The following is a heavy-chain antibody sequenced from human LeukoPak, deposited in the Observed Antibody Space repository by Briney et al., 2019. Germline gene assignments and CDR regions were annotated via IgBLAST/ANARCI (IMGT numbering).Heavy chain of an antibody. V-gene: IGHV3-48*02. CDR3: ARDTLWDYGMDA. Sequence: GGSLRLSCAASGFSFSISTMNWVRQAPGKGLEWVSYIRSSSSISYADSVKGRFAISRDNAQNSLYLQMNSLRDEDTAVYYCARDTLWDYGMDAWGQGTTVTVSS. CDR1: GFSFSIST. D-gene: IGHD3-10*01. J-gene: IGHJ6*02. CDR2: IRSSSSI.